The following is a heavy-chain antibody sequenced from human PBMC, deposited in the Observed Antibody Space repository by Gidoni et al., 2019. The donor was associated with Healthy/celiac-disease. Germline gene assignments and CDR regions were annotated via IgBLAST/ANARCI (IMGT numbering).Heavy chain of an antibody. CDR2: ISSSGSTI. CDR3: ARGANWFSGCDY. D-gene: IGHD6-19*01. Sequence: EVQLVEYGGGLVQPGGSLRLSCAASGFTFSSYEMNWVRQAPGKGLEWVSYISSSGSTIYYADSVKGRLTISRDNAKNSLYLQMNSLRAEDTAVYYCARGANWFSGCDYWGQGTLVTVSS. J-gene: IGHJ4*02. CDR1: GFTFSSYE. V-gene: IGHV3-48*03.